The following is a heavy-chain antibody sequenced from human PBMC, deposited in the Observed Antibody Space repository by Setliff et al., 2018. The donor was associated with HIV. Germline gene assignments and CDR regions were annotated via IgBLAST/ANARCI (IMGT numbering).Heavy chain of an antibody. CDR1: GATFSTYV. CDR3: ARDHQTMLWLDY. V-gene: IGHV1-69*10. D-gene: IGHD2-21*01. CDR2: VTPILHTT. J-gene: IGHJ4*02. Sequence: GASVKVSCKSSGATFSTYVFTWVRQAPGQGLEWMGGVTPILHTTNYAQKFQGRVSITADISTRTVYMELSSLTSEDTAIYYCARDHQTMLWLDYWGQGTLVTVSS.